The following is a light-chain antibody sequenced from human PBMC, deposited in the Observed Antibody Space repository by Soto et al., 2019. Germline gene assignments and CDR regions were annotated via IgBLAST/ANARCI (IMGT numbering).Light chain of an antibody. CDR1: QSVSSN. Sequence: IVMTQSPATLSVSPGDRATLSCRASQSVSSNLAWYQQRPGQAPRLLIYGASTRATGIPARFSGSGSGTEFTLTISSLQSEDFAVYYCQQRSNWPWTFGQGTKVEI. V-gene: IGKV3-15*01. J-gene: IGKJ1*01. CDR3: QQRSNWPWT. CDR2: GAS.